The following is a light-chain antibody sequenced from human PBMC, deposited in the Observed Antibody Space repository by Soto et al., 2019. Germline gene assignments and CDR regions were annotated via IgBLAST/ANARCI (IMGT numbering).Light chain of an antibody. V-gene: IGLV3-21*02. CDR2: DDS. J-gene: IGLJ3*02. CDR3: AAWDDSLSGWV. CDR1: NIGSKS. Sequence: SYELTQPPSVSVAPGQTARITCGGNNIGSKSVHWYQQKPGQAPVLVVYDDSDRPSGIPERFSGSKSGTSASLAISGLRSEDEADYYCAAWDDSLSGWVFGGGTQLTVL.